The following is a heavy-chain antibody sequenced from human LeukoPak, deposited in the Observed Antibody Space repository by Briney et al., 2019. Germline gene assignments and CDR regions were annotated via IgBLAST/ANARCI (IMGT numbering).Heavy chain of an antibody. J-gene: IGHJ4*02. D-gene: IGHD3-9*01. CDR2: ISWNSGSI. Sequence: GGSLRLSCAASGFTFDDYAMHWVRQAPGKGLEWVSGISWNSGSIGYADSVKGRFTISRDNAKNSLYLQMNSLRAEDTALYYCAKATDTLTGFLDYWGQGTLVTVSS. CDR3: AKATDTLTGFLDY. CDR1: GFTFDDYA. V-gene: IGHV3-9*01.